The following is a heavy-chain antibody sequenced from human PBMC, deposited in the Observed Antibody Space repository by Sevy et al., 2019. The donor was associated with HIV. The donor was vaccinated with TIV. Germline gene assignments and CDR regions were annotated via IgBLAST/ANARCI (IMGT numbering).Heavy chain of an antibody. CDR2: IIPMFGRA. CDR3: ARSISWYASFDS. V-gene: IGHV1-69*13. D-gene: IGHD6-13*01. Sequence: ASVKVSCKAPGRTFSNYALSWVRQAPGQGLEWMGGIIPMFGRANYVQKFQGRVTITADESTSTAYMELSSLRSEDTAVYFCARSISWYASFDSWGQGTLVTVSS. J-gene: IGHJ4*02. CDR1: GRTFSNYA.